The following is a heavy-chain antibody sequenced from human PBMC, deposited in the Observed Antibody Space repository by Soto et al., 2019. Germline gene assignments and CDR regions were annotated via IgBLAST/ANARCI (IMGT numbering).Heavy chain of an antibody. J-gene: IGHJ6*02. Sequence: QVQLVESGGGVVQPGRSLRLSCAASGFTFSSYGMHWVRQAPGKGLEWVAVIWYDGSNKYYADSVKGRFTISRDNSKNTLYLQMNSLRAGDTAVYYCARDGGPYYPGMDVWGQRTTVTVSS. CDR3: ARDGGPYYPGMDV. CDR1: GFTFSSYG. V-gene: IGHV3-33*01. CDR2: IWYDGSNK. D-gene: IGHD3-16*01.